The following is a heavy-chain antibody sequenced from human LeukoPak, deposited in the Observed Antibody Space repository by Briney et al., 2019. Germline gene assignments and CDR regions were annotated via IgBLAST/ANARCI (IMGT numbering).Heavy chain of an antibody. J-gene: IGHJ6*02. CDR2: TNQDGSEE. CDR1: GVTFSSYW. V-gene: IGHV3-7*01. CDR3: ARYCGGDCYGMDV. D-gene: IGHD2-21*01. Sequence: GGSLRLSCAASGVTFSSYWMSWVRQAPGKGLEWVANTNQDGSEEHYADSVKGRFTISRDNAKNSLYLQMNSLRAEDTAVYYCARYCGGDCYGMDVWGQGTTVTVSS.